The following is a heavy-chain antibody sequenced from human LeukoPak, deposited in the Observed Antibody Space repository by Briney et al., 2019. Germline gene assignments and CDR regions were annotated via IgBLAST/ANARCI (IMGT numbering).Heavy chain of an antibody. CDR2: ISGSGGIT. Sequence: GGSLKLSCAASGFTFSSYAMSWVRQAPGKGLEWVSAISGSGGITSYADSVKGRFTISRDNSKNTLYLQMNSLRADDTAVYYCARERGRGQVSPYFDYWGQGTLVTVSS. CDR1: GFTFSSYA. V-gene: IGHV3-23*01. J-gene: IGHJ4*02. CDR3: ARERGRGQVSPYFDY. D-gene: IGHD6-6*01.